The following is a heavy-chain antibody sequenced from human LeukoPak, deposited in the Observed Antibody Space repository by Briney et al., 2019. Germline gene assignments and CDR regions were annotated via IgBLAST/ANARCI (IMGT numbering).Heavy chain of an antibody. CDR3: ARFITMVRGDEYFQH. V-gene: IGHV1-18*01. CDR1: GYTFTSYD. J-gene: IGHJ1*01. D-gene: IGHD3-10*01. CDR2: ISAYNGNT. Sequence: ASVKVSCKASGYTFTSYDISWVRQAPGQGLEWMGWISAYNGNTDYAQKLQGRVTMTTDTSTSTAYMELRSLRSDDTAVYYCARFITMVRGDEYFQHWGQGTLVTVSS.